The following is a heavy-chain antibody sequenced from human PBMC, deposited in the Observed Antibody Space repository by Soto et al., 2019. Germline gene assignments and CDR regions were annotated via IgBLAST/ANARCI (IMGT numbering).Heavy chain of an antibody. CDR3: ARVGRIAAAGLAFDY. V-gene: IGHV3-21*01. CDR2: ISSSSSYI. D-gene: IGHD6-13*01. J-gene: IGHJ4*02. CDR1: GVTFSSYS. Sequence: GGSLRLSCSASGVTFSSYSMNWVCQAPGKGLEWVSSISSSSSYIYYADSVKGRFTISRDNAKNSLYLQMNSLRAEDTAVYYCARVGRIAAAGLAFDYWGQGTLVTVSS.